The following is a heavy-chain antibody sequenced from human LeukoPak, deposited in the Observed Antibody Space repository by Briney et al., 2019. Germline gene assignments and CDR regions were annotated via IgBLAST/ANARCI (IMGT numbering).Heavy chain of an antibody. Sequence: PGGSLRLSCAASGFTFISYAMSWVRQAPGKGLEWVSAISGSGGSTYYADSVKGRFTISRDNSKNTLYLQMNSLRAEDTAVYYCARVVTAAWDWFDPWGQGTLVTVSS. CDR1: GFTFISYA. V-gene: IGHV3-23*01. CDR2: ISGSGGST. J-gene: IGHJ5*02. CDR3: ARVVTAAWDWFDP. D-gene: IGHD2-2*01.